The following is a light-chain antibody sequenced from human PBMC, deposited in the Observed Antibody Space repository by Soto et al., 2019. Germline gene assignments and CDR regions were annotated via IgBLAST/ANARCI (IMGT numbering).Light chain of an antibody. CDR1: SSDVGGYNY. CDR2: EVS. V-gene: IGLV2-14*01. Sequence: QSVLTQPASVSGSPGQSITISCTGTSSDVGGYNYVSWYHQHPGKAPKLMIYEVSNRPSGVSNRFSGSKSGNTASLTISGLQAEDEADYYCSSYTSSSPKVFGTGTKVTVL. J-gene: IGLJ1*01. CDR3: SSYTSSSPKV.